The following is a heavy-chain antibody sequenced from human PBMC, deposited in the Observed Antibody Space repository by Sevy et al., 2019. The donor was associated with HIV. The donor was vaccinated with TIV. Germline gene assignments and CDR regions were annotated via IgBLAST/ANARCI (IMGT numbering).Heavy chain of an antibody. CDR3: ARVSTPS. CDR1: GYSISSGYC. CDR2: IYHSGST. V-gene: IGHV4-38-2*01. J-gene: IGHJ4*02. Sequence: SETLSLTCAVSGYSISSGYCWGWIRQPPGKGLEWIGSIYHSGSTYYNPSLKSRVTISVDTSKNQFSLKLSSVTAADTAVYYCARVSTPSWGQGTLVTVSS. D-gene: IGHD2-15*01.